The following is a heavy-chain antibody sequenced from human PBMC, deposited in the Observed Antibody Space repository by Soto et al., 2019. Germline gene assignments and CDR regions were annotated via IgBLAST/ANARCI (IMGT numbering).Heavy chain of an antibody. D-gene: IGHD3-22*01. Sequence: SETLSLTCTVSGGSISSSSYYWGWIRQPPGKGLEWIGSIYYSGSTYYNPSLKSRVTISVDTSKNQFSLKLSSVTAADTAVYYCARHVVVNNYFDYWGQGTLVTVSS. CDR3: ARHVVVNNYFDY. CDR1: GGSISSSSYY. CDR2: IYYSGST. V-gene: IGHV4-39*01. J-gene: IGHJ4*02.